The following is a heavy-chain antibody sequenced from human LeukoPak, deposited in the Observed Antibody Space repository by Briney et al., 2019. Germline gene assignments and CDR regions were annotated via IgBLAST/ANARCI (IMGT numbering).Heavy chain of an antibody. CDR2: IYPGDSDT. CDR3: ASRPSGSYLFDY. V-gene: IGHV5-51*01. D-gene: IGHD1-26*01. Sequence: GESLKISCQGSGYSFTSYWIGWVRQMPGKGLEWMWTIYPGDSDTRYSPSFQGQVTISADQSTSSAYMQWSSLKASDTAMYYCASRPSGSYLFDYWGQGTLVTVSS. CDR1: GYSFTSYW. J-gene: IGHJ4*02.